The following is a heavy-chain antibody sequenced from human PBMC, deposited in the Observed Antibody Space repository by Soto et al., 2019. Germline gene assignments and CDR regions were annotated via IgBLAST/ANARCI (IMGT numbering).Heavy chain of an antibody. Sequence: GESLKISCAASGFTVSSTYMSWVRQAPGRGPEWVSVLYSGGSTYYTDSVKGRFTISRDNSRNTLYLQMSSLTVEDTAVYYCARGVRRYDYDYWGQGTLVTVSS. D-gene: IGHD5-12*01. J-gene: IGHJ4*02. V-gene: IGHV3-66*01. CDR1: GFTVSSTY. CDR2: LYSGGST. CDR3: ARGVRRYDYDY.